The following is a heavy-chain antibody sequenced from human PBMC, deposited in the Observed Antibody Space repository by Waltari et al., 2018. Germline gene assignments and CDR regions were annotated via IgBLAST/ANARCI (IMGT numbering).Heavy chain of an antibody. V-gene: IGHV1-2*02. D-gene: IGHD3-10*01. J-gene: IGHJ6*03. CDR3: ARDGSGSYWYYMDV. Sequence: QVQLVQSGAEVKNPGASVKVSCQASGYNCNGHYIHWVRQAPGQGLEWLGWINSNTGGTKYAQKFQGRVTMTRAASITTVYMELSSLRSDDTAVYYCARDGSGSYWYYMDVWGKGTTVTISS. CDR1: GYNCNGHY. CDR2: INSNTGGT.